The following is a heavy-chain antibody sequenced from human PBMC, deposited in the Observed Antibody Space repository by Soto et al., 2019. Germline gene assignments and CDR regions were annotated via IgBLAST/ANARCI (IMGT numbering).Heavy chain of an antibody. CDR3: AKGRHNYDLIIDY. CDR2: ITWNDDGT. CDR1: GFTFDVST. Sequence: GGSLRLSCAASGFTFDVSTMHWVRQVPGKGLEWVSLITWNDDGTYYADSVKGRFIISRDNTKNSLYLQLNSLRTEDTALYYCAKGRHNYDLIIDYWGQGTLVTVSS. V-gene: IGHV3-43*01. J-gene: IGHJ4*02. D-gene: IGHD3-22*01.